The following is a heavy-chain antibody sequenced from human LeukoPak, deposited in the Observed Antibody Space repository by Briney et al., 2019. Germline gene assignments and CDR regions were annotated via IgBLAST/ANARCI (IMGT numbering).Heavy chain of an antibody. J-gene: IGHJ1*01. CDR1: GFTLSSYW. Sequence: GGSLRLSCATSGFTLSSYWMHWVRQVPGKGLEWLSRINNDGVSTSYADSVKGRFTISRDNSKNTLYLQMNSLRAEDTAVYYCAKNPQQLVPAYFQHWGQGTLVTVSS. CDR3: AKNPQQLVPAYFQH. CDR2: INNDGVST. D-gene: IGHD6-13*01. V-gene: IGHV3-74*01.